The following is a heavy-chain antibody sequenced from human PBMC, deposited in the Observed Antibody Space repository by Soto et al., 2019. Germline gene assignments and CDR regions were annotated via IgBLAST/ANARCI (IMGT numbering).Heavy chain of an antibody. CDR2: ISYDGSNK. J-gene: IGHJ4*02. Sequence: QVQLVESGGGVVQPGRSLRLSCAASGFTFSSYGMHWVRQAPGKGLEWVAVISYDGSNKYYADSVKGRFTISRDNSKNTLYLQMNSLRGEDTAVYYCAKDANVDTAMPEYYFDYWGQGTLVTVSS. CDR1: GFTFSSYG. V-gene: IGHV3-30*18. D-gene: IGHD5-18*01. CDR3: AKDANVDTAMPEYYFDY.